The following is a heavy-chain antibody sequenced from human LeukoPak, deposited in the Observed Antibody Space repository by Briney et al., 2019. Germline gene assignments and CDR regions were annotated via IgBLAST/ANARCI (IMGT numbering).Heavy chain of an antibody. CDR2: ISYDGSNK. V-gene: IGHV3-30-3*01. CDR3: GRGSVGFGELNY. Sequence: PGRSLRLSCAASGFTFSSYAMHWVRQAPGKGLEWVAVISYDGSNKFYADSVKGRFTLSRGNSKNTLYLQMNSLRIEDTAVYYCGRGSVGFGELNYWGQGTLVTVSS. CDR1: GFTFSSYA. J-gene: IGHJ4*02. D-gene: IGHD3-10*01.